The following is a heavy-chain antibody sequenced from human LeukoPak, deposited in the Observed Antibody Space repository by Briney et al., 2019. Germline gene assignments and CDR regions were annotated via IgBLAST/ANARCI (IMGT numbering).Heavy chain of an antibody. J-gene: IGHJ4*02. CDR1: GFTFSSYG. CDR2: ISYDGSNK. CDR3: ARGSTYYDSSGQVPFDY. Sequence: GGSLRLSCAASGFTFSSYGMHWVRQAPGKGLEWVAVISYDGSNKYYADSVKGRFTISRDNYKNMVFLQMNSLRAEDTAVYYCARGSTYYDSSGQVPFDYWGQGTLVTVSS. V-gene: IGHV3-33*05. D-gene: IGHD3-22*01.